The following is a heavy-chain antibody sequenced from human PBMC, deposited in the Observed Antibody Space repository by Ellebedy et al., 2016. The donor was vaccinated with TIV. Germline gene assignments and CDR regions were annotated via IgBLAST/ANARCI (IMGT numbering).Heavy chain of an antibody. CDR2: IGGSGGST. Sequence: GESLKISXAASGFTFSNYAMTWVRQAPGKGLGWVSGIGGSGGSTYYADSVRGRFTISRDNSKNTLFLQVDSLRAEDTAVYYGAKTLGYCSDVGCPAGYYYYMDVWGKGTTVTVSS. D-gene: IGHD2-15*01. V-gene: IGHV3-23*01. CDR3: AKTLGYCSDVGCPAGYYYYMDV. CDR1: GFTFSNYA. J-gene: IGHJ6*03.